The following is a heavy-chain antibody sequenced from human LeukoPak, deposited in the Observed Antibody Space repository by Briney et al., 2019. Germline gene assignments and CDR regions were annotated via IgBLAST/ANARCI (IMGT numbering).Heavy chain of an antibody. V-gene: IGHV1-2*06. CDR2: INPNSGGT. Sequence: ASVKVSCKASGGTFSSYAISWVRQAPGQGLEWMGRINPNSGGTNYAQKFQGRFTMTRDTSISTAYMELSRLRSDDTAVYYCAREGYSYGRRFEYFQHWGQGTLVTVSS. CDR3: AREGYSYGRRFEYFQH. D-gene: IGHD5-18*01. J-gene: IGHJ1*01. CDR1: GGTFSSYA.